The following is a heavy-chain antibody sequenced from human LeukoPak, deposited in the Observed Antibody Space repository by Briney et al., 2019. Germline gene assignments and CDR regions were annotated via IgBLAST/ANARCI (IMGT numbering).Heavy chain of an antibody. J-gene: IGHJ4*02. Sequence: SETLSLTCTVSGGSISSNNYYWSWIRQHPGKGLEWIGYIYYSGSTYYNPSLKSRVTISVDTSKNQFSLKLSSVTAADTAVYYCASTPSVFCSGGSCYLFDYWGQGTLVTVSS. CDR2: IYYSGST. CDR1: GGSISSNNYY. CDR3: ASTPSVFCSGGSCYLFDY. V-gene: IGHV4-31*03. D-gene: IGHD2-15*01.